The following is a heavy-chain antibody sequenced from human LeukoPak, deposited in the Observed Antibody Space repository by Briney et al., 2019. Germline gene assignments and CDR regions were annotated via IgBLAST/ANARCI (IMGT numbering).Heavy chain of an antibody. Sequence: SQTLSLTCAVSGGSISSGGYSWSWIRQPPGKGLEWIGYIYHSGGTYYSPSLKGRVTISVDRSKNQFSLKLSSVTAADTAVYYCARGYDSSGYYPYYFDYWGQGTLVTVSS. V-gene: IGHV4-30-2*01. CDR3: ARGYDSSGYYPYYFDY. CDR2: IYHSGGT. CDR1: GGSISSGGYS. J-gene: IGHJ4*02. D-gene: IGHD3-22*01.